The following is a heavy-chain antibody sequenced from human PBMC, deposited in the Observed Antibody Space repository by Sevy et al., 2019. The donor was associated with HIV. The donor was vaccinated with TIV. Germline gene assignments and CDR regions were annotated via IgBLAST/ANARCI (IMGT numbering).Heavy chain of an antibody. CDR3: ARVRVGAKITMVQGFFFDY. CDR1: GGTFSSYA. CDR2: IIPIFGTA. J-gene: IGHJ4*02. D-gene: IGHD3-10*01. V-gene: IGHV1-69*13. Sequence: ASVKVSCKASGGTFSSYAISWVRQAPGQGLEWMGGIIPIFGTANYAQKFQGRVTITADESTSTAYMELGGLRSEDTAVYYCARVRVGAKITMVQGFFFDYWGQGTLVTVSS.